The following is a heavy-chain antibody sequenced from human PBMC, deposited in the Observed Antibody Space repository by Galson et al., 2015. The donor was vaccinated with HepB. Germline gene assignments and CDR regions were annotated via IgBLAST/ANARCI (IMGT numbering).Heavy chain of an antibody. CDR3: AQAGAKGDYGDYVSPILDY. D-gene: IGHD4-17*01. CDR2: ISYDGSNK. CDR1: GFTFSSYA. Sequence: SLRLSCAASGFTFSSYAMHWVRQAPGKGLEWVAVISYDGSNKYYADSVKGRFTISRDNSKNTLYLQMNSLRAEDTAVYYCAQAGAKGDYGDYVSPILDYWGQGTLVTVSS. J-gene: IGHJ4*02. V-gene: IGHV3-30-3*02.